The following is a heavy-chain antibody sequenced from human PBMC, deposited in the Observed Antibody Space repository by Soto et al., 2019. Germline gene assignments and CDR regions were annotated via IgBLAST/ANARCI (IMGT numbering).Heavy chain of an antibody. V-gene: IGHV1-69*02. J-gene: IGHJ6*02. Sequence: SVKVSCKASGGTFSSYTISWVRQAPGQGLEWMGRIIPILGIANYAQKFQGRVTITADKSISTAYLQWSSLKASDTAMYYCARGGIVATIHGMDVWGQGTTVTVSS. CDR3: ARGGIVATIHGMDV. CDR1: GGTFSSYT. D-gene: IGHD5-12*01. CDR2: IIPILGIA.